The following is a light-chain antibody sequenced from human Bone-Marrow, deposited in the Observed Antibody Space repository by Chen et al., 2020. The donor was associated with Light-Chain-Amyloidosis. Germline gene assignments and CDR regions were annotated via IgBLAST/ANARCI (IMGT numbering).Light chain of an antibody. Sequence: QTALTQPPSVSGSPGHSVTLSCTGISRGFRGYMFVYWYQQHPGRAPKLIIYAVTGRPSGVSSRFSGSKSGNTASLTISGLKPADEADYFCCSYADTYSWVFGGGTKLTV. J-gene: IGLJ3*02. CDR3: CSYADTYSWV. CDR2: AVT. V-gene: IGLV2-11*01. CDR1: SRGFRGYMF.